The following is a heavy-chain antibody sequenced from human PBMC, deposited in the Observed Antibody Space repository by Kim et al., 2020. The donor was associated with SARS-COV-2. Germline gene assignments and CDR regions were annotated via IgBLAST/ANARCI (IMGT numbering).Heavy chain of an antibody. J-gene: IGHJ5*02. D-gene: IGHD5-18*01. CDR2: ISYDGSNK. Sequence: GGSLRLSCAASGFTFSSYGMHWVRQAPGKGLEWVAVISYDGSNKYYADSVKGRFTISRDNSKNTLYLQMNSLRAEDTAVYYCAKDGVLFVKDTAMVPLFDPWGQGTLVTVSS. CDR3: AKDGVLFVKDTAMVPLFDP. V-gene: IGHV3-30*18. CDR1: GFTFSSYG.